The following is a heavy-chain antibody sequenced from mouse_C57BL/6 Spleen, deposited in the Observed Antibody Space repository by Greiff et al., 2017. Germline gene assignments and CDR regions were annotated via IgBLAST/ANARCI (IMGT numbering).Heavy chain of an antibody. CDR2: INPSNGGT. CDR1: GYTFTSYW. J-gene: IGHJ2*01. CDR3: ARNHYSNDGGGRGFDY. V-gene: IGHV1-53*01. D-gene: IGHD2-12*01. Sequence: QVQLQQPGTELVKPGASVKLSCKASGYTFTSYWMHWVKQRPGQGLEWIGNINPSNGGTNYNEKFKSKATLTVDKSSSTAYMQLSSLTSEDSAVYYCARNHYSNDGGGRGFDYWGQGTTLTVSS.